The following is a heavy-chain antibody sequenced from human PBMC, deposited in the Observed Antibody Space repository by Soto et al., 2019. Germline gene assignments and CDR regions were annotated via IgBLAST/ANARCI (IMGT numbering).Heavy chain of an antibody. D-gene: IGHD3-10*01. CDR2: MYHSGST. Sequence: SETLSLTCAVSGGSISSGGYSWSWIRQPPGKGLEWIGYMYHSGSTYYNPSLKSRVTISVDTSKNQFSLKLSSVTAADTAVYYCARTVGSSGDYFDYWGQGILVTVSS. CDR3: ARTVGSSGDYFDY. V-gene: IGHV4-30-2*01. J-gene: IGHJ4*02. CDR1: GGSISSGGYS.